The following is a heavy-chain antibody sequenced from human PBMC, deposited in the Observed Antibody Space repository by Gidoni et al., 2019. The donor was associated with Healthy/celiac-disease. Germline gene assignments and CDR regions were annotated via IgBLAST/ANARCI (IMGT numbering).Heavy chain of an antibody. CDR2: ISSSSSYI. V-gene: IGHV3-21*01. J-gene: IGHJ4*02. CDR3: ARVQGRIAAALFIGY. D-gene: IGHD6-13*01. CDR1: GFTFSSYS. Sequence: EVQLVESGGGLVKPGGSLRLSCAASGFTFSSYSMNWVRKAPGKGLEWVSSISSSSSYIYYADSVKGRFTISRDNAKNSLYLQMNSLRAEDTAVYYCARVQGRIAAALFIGYWGQGTLVTVSS.